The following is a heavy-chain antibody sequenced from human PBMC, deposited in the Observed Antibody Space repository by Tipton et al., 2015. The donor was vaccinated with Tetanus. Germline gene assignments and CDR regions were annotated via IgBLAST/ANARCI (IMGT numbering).Heavy chain of an antibody. V-gene: IGHV4-39*01. CDR2: VYYDGSA. CDR3: TRHVVEAVPRWFDP. Sequence: TLSLTCTVSGDSISSSEYYWGWIRQPPGEGLEWIASVYYDGSAYTNPSLKSRIAISIDTSGSHFSLKFHSVTAADTAFYYCTRHVVEAVPRWFDPWGQGTLVTVSS. D-gene: IGHD2-2*01. J-gene: IGHJ5*02. CDR1: GDSISSSEYY.